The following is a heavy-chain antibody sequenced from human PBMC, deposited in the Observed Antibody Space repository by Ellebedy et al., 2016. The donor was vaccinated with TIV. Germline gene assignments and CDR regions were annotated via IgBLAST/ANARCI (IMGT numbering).Heavy chain of an antibody. CDR3: ARGRRDCTNGVCYPMRTSAGLKFYFDY. CDR2: ISGSGGST. V-gene: IGHV3-23*01. CDR1: GFTFSSYA. D-gene: IGHD2-8*01. J-gene: IGHJ4*02. Sequence: GESLKISXAASGFTFSSYAMSWVRQAPGKGLEWVSAISGSGGSTYYADSVKGRFTISRDNSKNTLYLQMNSLRAEDTAEYYCARGRRDCTNGVCYPMRTSAGLKFYFDYWGQGTLVTVSS.